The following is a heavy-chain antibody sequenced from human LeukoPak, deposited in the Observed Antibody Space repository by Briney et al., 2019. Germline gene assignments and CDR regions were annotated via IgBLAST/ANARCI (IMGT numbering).Heavy chain of an antibody. D-gene: IGHD1-26*01. Sequence: PSETLSLTCTVAGFSISKGFYWGWVRQPPGKGLEFIATIYHDGTSHYNPSLESRATISVDTSRNQFSLNLASVTAADTAVYYCARDASWDESFQRWGQGTLVTVSS. CDR3: ARDASWDESFQR. CDR1: GFSISKGFY. J-gene: IGHJ1*01. V-gene: IGHV4-38-2*02. CDR2: IYHDGTS.